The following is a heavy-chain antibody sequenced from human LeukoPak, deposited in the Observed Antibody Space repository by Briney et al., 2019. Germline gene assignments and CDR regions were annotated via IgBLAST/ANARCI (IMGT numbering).Heavy chain of an antibody. Sequence: SETLSLTCAVYGGSFSGYYWSWIRQPPGKGLEWIGEINHSGSTNYNPSLKSRVTISVDTSKNQFSLKLSSVTAADTAVYYCARLSQVRPDYWGQGTLVTVSS. V-gene: IGHV4-34*01. CDR2: INHSGST. D-gene: IGHD2-2*01. CDR3: ARLSQVRPDY. CDR1: GGSFSGYY. J-gene: IGHJ4*02.